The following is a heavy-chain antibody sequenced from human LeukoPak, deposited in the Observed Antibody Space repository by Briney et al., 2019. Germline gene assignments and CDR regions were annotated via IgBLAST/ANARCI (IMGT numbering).Heavy chain of an antibody. V-gene: IGHV3-30*02. J-gene: IGHJ4*02. Sequence: GGSLRLSCAASGFIFSNYGMHWVRQAPGKGLEWVAFIRFDASDKYYADSVKGRFTISRDNSKNTLYLQINSLRAEDTAVYHCAKEFVSHCSRTNRYGPRYLDCWGQGTLVAVSS. CDR1: GFIFSNYG. CDR2: IRFDASDK. CDR3: AKEFVSHCSRTNRYGPRYLDC. D-gene: IGHD2-2*01.